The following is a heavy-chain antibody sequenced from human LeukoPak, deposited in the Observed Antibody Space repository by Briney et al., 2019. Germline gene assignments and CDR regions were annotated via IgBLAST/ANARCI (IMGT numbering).Heavy chain of an antibody. J-gene: IGHJ4*02. Sequence: GGSLRLSCAASGFIFSAYEMNWVRQAPGKGLEWVSYISSSGSTIYYADSVKGRFTISRDNAKNALYLQMNSLRAEDTAVYYCAREAAGYSSGWPDYWGQGTLVTVSS. CDR3: AREAAGYSSGWPDY. CDR2: ISSSGSTI. CDR1: GFIFSAYE. V-gene: IGHV3-48*03. D-gene: IGHD6-19*01.